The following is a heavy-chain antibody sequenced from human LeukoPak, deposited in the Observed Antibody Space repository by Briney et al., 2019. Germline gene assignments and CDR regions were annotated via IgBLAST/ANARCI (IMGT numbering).Heavy chain of an antibody. CDR1: GYTFTDYF. Sequence: ASVKVSCKASGYTFTDYFIHWVRQAPGQGLEWMGWISPSSAGTNYAQKFQGRVTVTRDTSISTAYMDLSSLRSDDTAVYYCARGRWELRNDAFDIWGQGTMVTVSS. J-gene: IGHJ3*02. D-gene: IGHD1-26*01. V-gene: IGHV1-2*02. CDR3: ARGRWELRNDAFDI. CDR2: ISPSSAGT.